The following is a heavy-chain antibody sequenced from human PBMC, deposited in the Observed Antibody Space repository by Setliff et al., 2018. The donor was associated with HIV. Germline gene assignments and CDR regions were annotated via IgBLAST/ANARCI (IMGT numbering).Heavy chain of an antibody. CDR1: GGSISSSSYY. CDR2: IYYSGST. CDR3: AREGITMVRVVEVAFDI. V-gene: IGHV4-39*07. J-gene: IGHJ3*02. Sequence: SETLSLTCTVSGGSISSSSYYWGWIRQPPGKGLEWIGNIYYSGSTYYNPSLKSRVTISVDTSKNQFSLKLSSVTAADTAVYYCAREGITMVRVVEVAFDIWGQGTMVTVSS. D-gene: IGHD3-10*01.